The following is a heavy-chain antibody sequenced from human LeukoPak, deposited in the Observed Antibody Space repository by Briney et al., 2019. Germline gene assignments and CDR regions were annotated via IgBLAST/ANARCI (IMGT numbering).Heavy chain of an antibody. Sequence: GGSLRLSCAASGFTLRHFAMNWVRQARGKGLEWVSSIASDGDTFYAGSVKGRFTISRDISTNTLHLQMNSLRADDTAIYFCANEAHRHLDLHNWGQGTLVTVST. V-gene: IGHV3-23*01. J-gene: IGHJ4*02. CDR1: GFTLRHFA. CDR3: ANEAHRHLDLHN. CDR2: IASDGDT.